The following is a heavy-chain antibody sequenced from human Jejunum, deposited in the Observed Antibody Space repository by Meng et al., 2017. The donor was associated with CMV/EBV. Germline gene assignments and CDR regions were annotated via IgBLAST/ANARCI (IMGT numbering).Heavy chain of an antibody. V-gene: IGHV3-23*01. Sequence: ALTWVRQAPGKGLEWVSGISGNSGSTYYADSVKGPFSISRDNSQNTLYLQMTSLRAEDTAVYYCASRPGAIFGVVIIPNFDYWGQGTLVTVSS. CDR2: ISGNSGST. CDR1: A. J-gene: IGHJ4*02. CDR3: ASRPGAIFGVVIIPNFDY. D-gene: IGHD3-3*01.